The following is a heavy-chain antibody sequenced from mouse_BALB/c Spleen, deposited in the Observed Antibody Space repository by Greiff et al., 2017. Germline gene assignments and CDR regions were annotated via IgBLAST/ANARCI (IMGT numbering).Heavy chain of an antibody. V-gene: IGHV3-1*02. Sequence: EVKLMESGPDLVKPSQSLSLTCTVTGYSITSGYSWPWIRQFPGNKLEWMGYIHYSGSTNYNPSLKSRISITRDTSKNQFFLQLNSVTTEDTAMYYCTRDRYDEGDYYSMDYWGQGTSVTVSS. CDR3: TRDRYDEGDYYSMDY. CDR2: IHYSGST. D-gene: IGHD2-14*01. CDR1: GYSITSGYS. J-gene: IGHJ4*01.